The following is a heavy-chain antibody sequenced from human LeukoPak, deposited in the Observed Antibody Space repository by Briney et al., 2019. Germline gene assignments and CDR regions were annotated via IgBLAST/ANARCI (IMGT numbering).Heavy chain of an antibody. CDR1: GGTFSSYT. CDR2: IIPTLGIG. J-gene: IGHJ4*02. D-gene: IGHD3-22*01. V-gene: IGHV1-69*04. Sequence: SVKVSCKASGGTFSSYTISWVRQAPGQGLEWMGRIIPTLGIGNYAQKFQGRVTITADKSTSTAYMELSSLRSEDTAVYYCERDRGDYYDSSGYYYVSYWGQGTLVTVSS. CDR3: ERDRGDYYDSSGYYYVSY.